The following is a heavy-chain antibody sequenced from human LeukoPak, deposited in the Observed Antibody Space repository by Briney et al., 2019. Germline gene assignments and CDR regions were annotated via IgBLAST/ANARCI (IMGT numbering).Heavy chain of an antibody. V-gene: IGHV3-53*01. Sequence: AGSLRLSCAASGCTVSSNYMSWVRQAPGKGLKWVSVIYRGGNTYYADSVKGRFTISRDNSKNTLYLQMNSLRAEDTAVYYCARDQYLNYAFDIWGQGTMVTVSS. CDR3: ARDQYLNYAFDI. CDR2: IYRGGNT. CDR1: GCTVSSNY. J-gene: IGHJ3*02. D-gene: IGHD2-2*02.